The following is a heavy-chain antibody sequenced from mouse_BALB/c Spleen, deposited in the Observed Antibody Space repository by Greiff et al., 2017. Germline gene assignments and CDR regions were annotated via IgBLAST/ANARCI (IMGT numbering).Heavy chain of an antibody. V-gene: IGHV5-6-3*01. Sequence: EVMLVESGGGLVQPGGSLKLSCAASGFTFSSYGMSWVRQTPDKRLELVATINSNGGSTYYPDSVKGRFTISRDNAKNTLYLQMSSLKSEDTAMYYCARDRYGYNAMDYWGQGTSVTVSS. CDR1: GFTFSSYG. CDR3: ARDRYGYNAMDY. J-gene: IGHJ4*01. CDR2: INSNGGST. D-gene: IGHD1-2*01.